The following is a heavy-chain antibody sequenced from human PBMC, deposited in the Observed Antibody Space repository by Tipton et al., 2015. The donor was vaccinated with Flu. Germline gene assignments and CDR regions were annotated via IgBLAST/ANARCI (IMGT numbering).Heavy chain of an antibody. CDR3: ARRDYSNYVSDPKSWFDP. CDR2: IYNNQYT. CDR1: GGFVSSYY. V-gene: IGHV4-4*09. D-gene: IGHD4-11*01. J-gene: IGHJ5*02. Sequence: TLSLTCTVSGGFVSSYYWNWVRQVPGKGLEWIGYIYNNQYTKYNPSLKSRVTISIDTSKNQFSLNMRSVTAADMAVYYCARRDYSNYVSDPKSWFDPWGQGTLVAVSS.